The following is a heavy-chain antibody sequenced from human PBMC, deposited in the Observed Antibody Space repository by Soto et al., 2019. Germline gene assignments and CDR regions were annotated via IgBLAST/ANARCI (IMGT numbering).Heavy chain of an antibody. CDR3: AKALYCSGGSCYSGHIYYYGMDV. V-gene: IGHV3-30*18. Sequence: PGGSLRLSCAASGFTFSRYGMHWVRQAPGKGLEWVAVISYDGSNKYYGASVKGRFTISRDNSKNTLYVQMNSLRAEDTAVYYCAKALYCSGGSCYSGHIYYYGMDVWGQGTTVTVSS. CDR2: ISYDGSNK. J-gene: IGHJ6*02. D-gene: IGHD2-15*01. CDR1: GFTFSRYG.